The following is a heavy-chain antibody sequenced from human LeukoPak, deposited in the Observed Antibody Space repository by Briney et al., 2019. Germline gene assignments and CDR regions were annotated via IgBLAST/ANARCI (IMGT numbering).Heavy chain of an antibody. CDR2: ISSSGSTI. V-gene: IGHV3-48*03. CDR1: GFTFSSYE. Sequence: GGSLRLSCAASGFTFSSYEMNWVRQAPGKGLEWVSYISSSGSTIYYADSVKGRFTISRDNAENSLYLQMTSLRAEDTAVYYCAIAIQLWSDDAFDIWGQGTMVTVSS. J-gene: IGHJ3*02. D-gene: IGHD5-18*01. CDR3: AIAIQLWSDDAFDI.